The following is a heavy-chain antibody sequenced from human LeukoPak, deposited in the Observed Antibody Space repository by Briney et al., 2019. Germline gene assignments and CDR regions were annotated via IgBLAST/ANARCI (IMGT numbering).Heavy chain of an antibody. CDR1: GSSFTSYW. CDR3: AKVVVVDAMPRRFDP. V-gene: IGHV5-51*01. D-gene: IGHD2-15*01. Sequence: GEPLNISCKGSGSSFTSYWIGWVRQMHGKGLEWMGIIYLVDSDTRSSPSFQGQVTISADKSISTAYLQWSSLKASDTAMYYCAKVVVVDAMPRRFDPWGQGTLVTVSS. CDR2: IYLVDSDT. J-gene: IGHJ5*02.